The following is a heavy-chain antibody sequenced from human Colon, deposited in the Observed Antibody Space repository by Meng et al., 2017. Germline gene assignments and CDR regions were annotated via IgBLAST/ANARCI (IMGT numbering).Heavy chain of an antibody. V-gene: IGHV5-51*01. CDR1: GYSFTSYW. Sequence: GESLKISCKGSGYSFTSYWIGWVRQMPGKGLEWMGIIYPGDSDTRYSPSFQGQVTISADKSISTAYLQWSSLKASDTAMYYCASTYYYGSGSYRQNAFDIWGQETMVTVSS. J-gene: IGHJ3*02. D-gene: IGHD3-10*01. CDR3: ASTYYYGSGSYRQNAFDI. CDR2: IYPGDSDT.